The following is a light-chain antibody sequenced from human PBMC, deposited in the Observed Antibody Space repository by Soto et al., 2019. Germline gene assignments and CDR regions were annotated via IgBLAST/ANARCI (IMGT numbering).Light chain of an antibody. J-gene: IGKJ4*01. Sequence: EIVMTQSPATLSVSPGERATLSCRASQSVSSNLAWYQQKPGQAPRLLIYGASTRATGIPARFSGSGSGTEFTLTITSLQSEDFAVYYCHQYNNWPPLTFGGRTKVEIK. CDR1: QSVSSN. CDR2: GAS. CDR3: HQYNNWPPLT. V-gene: IGKV3-15*01.